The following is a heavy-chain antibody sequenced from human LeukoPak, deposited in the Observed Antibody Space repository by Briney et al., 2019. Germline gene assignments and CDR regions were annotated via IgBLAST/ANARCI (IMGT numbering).Heavy chain of an antibody. Sequence: GASVKVSCKASGGTFSSYAISWVRQAPGQGLEWMGGIIPMFGTANYAQKFQGRVTITADESTSTAYMELSSLRSEDTAVYYCARSSVRASPQADSYGPFDYWGQGTLVTVSS. V-gene: IGHV1-69*01. CDR2: IIPMFGTA. CDR1: GGTFSSYA. CDR3: ARSSVRASPQADSYGPFDY. D-gene: IGHD5-18*01. J-gene: IGHJ4*02.